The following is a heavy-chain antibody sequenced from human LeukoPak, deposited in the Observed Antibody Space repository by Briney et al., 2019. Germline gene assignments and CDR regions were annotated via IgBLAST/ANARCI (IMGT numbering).Heavy chain of an antibody. J-gene: IGHJ4*02. Sequence: PGGSLRLSCAASGFTFYDYGMTWVRQAPGKGLEWVSAISGSGGSTYYADSVKGRFTISRDSSKNTLFLQMNSLRAEDTAVYYCAKDSGQIDYYDSTAFEYYFDYWGQGTLVTVSS. CDR1: GFTFYDYG. CDR2: ISGSGGST. D-gene: IGHD3-22*01. CDR3: AKDSGQIDYYDSTAFEYYFDY. V-gene: IGHV3-23*01.